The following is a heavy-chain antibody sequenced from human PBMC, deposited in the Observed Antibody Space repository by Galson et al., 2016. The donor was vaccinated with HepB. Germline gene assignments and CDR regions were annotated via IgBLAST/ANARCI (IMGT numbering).Heavy chain of an antibody. Sequence: SLRLSCAASGFTFSSYAMNWVRQAPGKGLDWVSYISIGSGTIYYADSVKGRFTISRDNAKNSLYLQMNSLRDEDTAVYFCARGVPVAGTGDYWGQGTLVTVSS. V-gene: IGHV3-48*02. CDR2: ISIGSGTI. CDR1: GFTFSSYA. D-gene: IGHD6-19*01. CDR3: ARGVPVAGTGDY. J-gene: IGHJ4*02.